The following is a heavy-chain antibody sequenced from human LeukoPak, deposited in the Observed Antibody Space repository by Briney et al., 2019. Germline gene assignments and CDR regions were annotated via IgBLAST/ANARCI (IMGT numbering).Heavy chain of an antibody. Sequence: GGSLRLSCAASGFTFSDHYMDWVRQAPGKGLEWVGRTRNKANSYTTEYAASVKGRFTISRDDSKNSLYLQMNSLKTEDTAVYYCARTRISYYDFWSGYYDAFDIWAKGQWSPSLQ. CDR3: ARTRISYYDFWSGYYDAFDI. D-gene: IGHD3-3*01. CDR1: GFTFSDHY. CDR2: TRNKANSYTT. J-gene: IGHJ3*02. V-gene: IGHV3-72*01.